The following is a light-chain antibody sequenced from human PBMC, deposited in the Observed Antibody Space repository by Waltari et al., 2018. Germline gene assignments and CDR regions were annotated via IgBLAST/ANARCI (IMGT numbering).Light chain of an antibody. V-gene: IGLV6-57*01. CDR3: QSYDSSNRGV. CDR1: TGSIASNY. J-gene: IGLJ3*02. CDR2: EFN. Sequence: NLMLTQPHSVSASPGTTLTISCTRTTGSIASNYLQWSQQRPGSSPTTVIYEFNQRPSGVPDRFSGSIDSSSNSASLTISGLKTEDEADYYCQSYDSSNRGVFGGGTKLTVL.